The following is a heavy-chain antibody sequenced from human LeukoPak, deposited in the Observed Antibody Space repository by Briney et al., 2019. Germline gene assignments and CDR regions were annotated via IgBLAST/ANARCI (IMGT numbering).Heavy chain of an antibody. V-gene: IGHV3-30*18. J-gene: IGHJ4*02. CDR2: ISYDGSNK. CDR1: GFTFSSYG. CDR3: AKDQGAGSSAHLDY. D-gene: IGHD6-19*01. Sequence: PGRSLRLSCAASGFTFSSYGMRWVRQAPGTGLEWVALISYDGSNKYYADSVKGRFTISRDNSKNTLYLQMNSLRAEDTAVYYCAKDQGAGSSAHLDYWGQGTLVTVSS.